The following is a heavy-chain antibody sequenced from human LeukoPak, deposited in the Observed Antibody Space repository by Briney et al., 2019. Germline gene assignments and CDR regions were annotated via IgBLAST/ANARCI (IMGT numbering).Heavy chain of an antibody. CDR2: IYTSGST. CDR3: ARDPRN. CDR1: GGSISSSSYY. J-gene: IGHJ4*02. V-gene: IGHV4-61*02. Sequence: SQTLSLTCTVSGGSISSSSYYWNWIRQSAGEGLEWIGRIYTSGSTNYNPSLKSRVSISLDTSMNQFSLQLSSVTAADTAVYYCARDPRNWGQGTLVTVSS.